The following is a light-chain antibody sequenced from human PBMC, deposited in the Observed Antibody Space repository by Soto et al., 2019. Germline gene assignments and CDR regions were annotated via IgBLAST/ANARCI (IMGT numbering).Light chain of an antibody. V-gene: IGKV3-20*01. CDR3: QQYADSPLT. CDR2: DAS. J-gene: IGKJ5*01. CDR1: QSVGNNY. Sequence: EIVLAQSPGTLSLSPGQRVTLSCRASQSVGNNYLAWYQQKPGQAPRLLIYDASTRATGIPDRFTGSGSGTDFSLTISRLEPGDFAVFYCQQYADSPLTFGQGTRLEIQ.